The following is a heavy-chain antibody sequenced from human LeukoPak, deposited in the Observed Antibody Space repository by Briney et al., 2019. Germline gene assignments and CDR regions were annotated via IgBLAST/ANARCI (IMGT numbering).Heavy chain of an antibody. V-gene: IGHV3-23*01. Sequence: GGSLRLSCAASGFTFSSYAMSWVRQAPGKGLEWVSAISGSGGSTYYADSVKGRFTISRDNSKNTLYLQMNSLRAEDTAVYYCAKDLAPVYGDYGYFYYGMDVWGQGTAVTVSS. D-gene: IGHD4-17*01. CDR1: GFTFSSYA. CDR3: AKDLAPVYGDYGYFYYGMDV. J-gene: IGHJ6*02. CDR2: ISGSGGST.